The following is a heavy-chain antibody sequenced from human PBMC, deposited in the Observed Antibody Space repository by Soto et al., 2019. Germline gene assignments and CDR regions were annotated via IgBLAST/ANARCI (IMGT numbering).Heavy chain of an antibody. J-gene: IGHJ6*02. CDR3: ARAQSCSGGSCYSYKGGMDV. CDR1: GFTFSSYW. Sequence: PGGSLRLSCAASGFTFSSYWMHWVRQAPGKGLVWVSRINSDGSSTSYADSVKGRFTISRDNAKNTLYLQMNSLRAEDTAVYYCARAQSCSGGSCYSYKGGMDVWGQGTTVTVSS. CDR2: INSDGSST. D-gene: IGHD2-15*01. V-gene: IGHV3-74*01.